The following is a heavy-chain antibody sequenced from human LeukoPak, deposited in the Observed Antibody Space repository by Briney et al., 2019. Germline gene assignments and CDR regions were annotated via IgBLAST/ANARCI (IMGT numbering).Heavy chain of an antibody. J-gene: IGHJ6*02. D-gene: IGHD2-2*01. Sequence: PGGSLRLSCAASGFTFSKYWMHWVRQAPGKGLVCVSRIKSDGSSTRYADSVKGRFTISRDNAKNTLYLQMNSMRAEDTSVYYSARELSVVAAGNTYYYYDGLDVWGQGNTVTVSS. CDR3: ARELSVVAAGNTYYYYDGLDV. CDR1: GFTFSKYW. V-gene: IGHV3-74*01. CDR2: IKSDGSST.